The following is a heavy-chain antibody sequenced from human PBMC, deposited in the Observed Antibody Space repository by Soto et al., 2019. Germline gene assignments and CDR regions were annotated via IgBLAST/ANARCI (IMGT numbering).Heavy chain of an antibody. V-gene: IGHV4-30-4*01. CDR3: EREGPVVDFDY. D-gene: IGHD2-15*01. Sequence: SETLSLTCTVSGGSISSGDYYWSWIRQPPGKGLEWIGYIYYSGSTYYNPSLKSRVTISVDTSKNQFSLKLSSVTAADTAVYYCEREGPVVDFDYWGQGTLVTVSS. CDR2: IYYSGST. CDR1: GGSISSGDYY. J-gene: IGHJ4*02.